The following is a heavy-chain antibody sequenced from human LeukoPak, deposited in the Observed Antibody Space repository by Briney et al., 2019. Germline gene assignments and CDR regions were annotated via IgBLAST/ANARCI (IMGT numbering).Heavy chain of an antibody. CDR3: ARGIAAAGMRGDFDY. J-gene: IGHJ4*02. V-gene: IGHV3-23*01. CDR1: GFTFSSYG. D-gene: IGHD6-13*01. CDR2: ISGSGGST. Sequence: PGGSLRLSCAASGFTFSSYGMSWVRQAPGKGLEWVSAISGSGGSTYYADSVKGRFTISRDNAKNSLYLQMNSLRAEDTAVYYCARGIAAAGMRGDFDYWGQGTLVTVSS.